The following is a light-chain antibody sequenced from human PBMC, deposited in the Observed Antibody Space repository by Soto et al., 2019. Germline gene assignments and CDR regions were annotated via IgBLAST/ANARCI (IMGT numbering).Light chain of an antibody. CDR1: QSVSSN. CDR2: GAS. CDR3: QRDNNWWT. J-gene: IGKJ1*01. Sequence: EIVMTQSPATLSVSPGERATLSCRASQSVSSNLAWYQQKPGQAPRLLISGASTRATSIPARFSGSGSGTEFTLTISSLRSEDFAVYYCQRDNNWWTFGQGTKVEIK. V-gene: IGKV3-15*01.